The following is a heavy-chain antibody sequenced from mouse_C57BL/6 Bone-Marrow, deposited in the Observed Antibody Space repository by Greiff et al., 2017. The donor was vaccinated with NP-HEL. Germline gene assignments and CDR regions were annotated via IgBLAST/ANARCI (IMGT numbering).Heavy chain of an antibody. CDR3: ARALYYAMDY. CDR1: GYTFTSYW. J-gene: IGHJ4*01. Sequence: QVQLQQPGAELVKPGASVKLSCKASGYTFTSYWMHWVKQRPGQGLEWIGMIHPNSGSTNYNEKFKSKATLTVDKSSSTAYMQLSSLASEDSAVYYCARALYYAMDYWGQRTSVTVSS. V-gene: IGHV1-64*01. CDR2: IHPNSGST.